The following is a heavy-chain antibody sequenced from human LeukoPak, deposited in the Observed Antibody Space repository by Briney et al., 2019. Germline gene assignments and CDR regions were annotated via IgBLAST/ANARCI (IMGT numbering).Heavy chain of an antibody. CDR3: ARRALPTDYGMDV. Sequence: GGSLRLSCAASGFTFSSYGMHWVRQAPGKGLEWVGRTRNKANSYTTEYAASVKGRFTISRDDSKNSLYLQMNSLKTEDTAVYYCARRALPTDYGMDVWGQGTTVTVSS. CDR2: TRNKANSYTT. CDR1: GFTFSSYG. V-gene: IGHV3-72*01. J-gene: IGHJ6*02.